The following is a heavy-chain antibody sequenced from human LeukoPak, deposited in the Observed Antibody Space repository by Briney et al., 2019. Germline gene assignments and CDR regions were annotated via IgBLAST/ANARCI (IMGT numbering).Heavy chain of an antibody. CDR3: ASSNLYYGMDV. V-gene: IGHV3-7*01. D-gene: IGHD4-4*01. J-gene: IGHJ6*02. Sequence: PGGSLRLSCAASGFTFSSYWMSWVRQAPGKGLEWVANIKQGGSEKYYVDSVKGRFTVSRDNAKNSLYLQMNSLRAEDTAVYYCASSNLYYGMDVWGQGTTVTVSS. CDR1: GFTFSSYW. CDR2: IKQGGSEK.